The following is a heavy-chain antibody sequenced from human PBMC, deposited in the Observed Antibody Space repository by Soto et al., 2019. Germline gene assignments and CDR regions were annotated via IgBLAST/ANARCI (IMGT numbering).Heavy chain of an antibody. CDR1: GGSFSDYF. CDR2: INHSGST. CDR3: AGREFASSSFHYYYYAVDV. Sequence: SETLSLTCAVYGGSFSDYFWTWIRQPPGKGLEWIGEINHSGSTNFNPSLNSRVAISADTSRNQFSLRVTSVTAADTAVYYCAGREFASSSFHYYYYAVDVWGQGTTVTVSS. J-gene: IGHJ6*02. D-gene: IGHD6-6*01. V-gene: IGHV4-34*01.